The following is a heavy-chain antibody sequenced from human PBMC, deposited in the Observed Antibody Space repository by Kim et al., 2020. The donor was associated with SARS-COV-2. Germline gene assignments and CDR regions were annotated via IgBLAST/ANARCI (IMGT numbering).Heavy chain of an antibody. V-gene: IGHV1-3*01. Sequence: YSPKFQGRVTMTRDTSASTAYMELSSLTSEDTAVYYCASRPGIAVAGFDYWGQGILVTVSS. D-gene: IGHD6-19*01. CDR3: ASRPGIAVAGFDY. J-gene: IGHJ4*02.